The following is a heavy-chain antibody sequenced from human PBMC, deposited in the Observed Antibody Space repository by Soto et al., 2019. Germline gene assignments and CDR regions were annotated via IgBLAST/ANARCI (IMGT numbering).Heavy chain of an antibody. CDR3: ARDEDDSSSGYIYYYYGMDV. D-gene: IGHD6-13*01. CDR2: ISAYNGNT. Sequence: QVQLVQSGAEVKKPGASVKVSCKASGYTFTSYGISWVRQAPGQGLEWMGWISAYNGNTNYAQTLQGRVTMTTDTSTSTDYMELRSLRSDDTGVYYCARDEDDSSSGYIYYYYGMDVWGQGTTVTVSS. J-gene: IGHJ6*02. CDR1: GYTFTSYG. V-gene: IGHV1-18*01.